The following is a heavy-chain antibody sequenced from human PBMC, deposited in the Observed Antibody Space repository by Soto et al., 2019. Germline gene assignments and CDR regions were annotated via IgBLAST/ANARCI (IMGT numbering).Heavy chain of an antibody. CDR1: DDSISSGGYS. Sequence: TLSLTCAVSDDSISSGGYSWSWIRQPPGKGLEWIGHIYYSGGTDYNPSLKSRVTISVDRSKNQFSLKLDSVTDADTAVYYCARGDTDFWGAHLHWGHGALVTVS. J-gene: IGHJ4*01. D-gene: IGHD3-3*01. CDR2: IYYSGGT. V-gene: IGHV4-30-2*01. CDR3: ARGDTDFWGAHLH.